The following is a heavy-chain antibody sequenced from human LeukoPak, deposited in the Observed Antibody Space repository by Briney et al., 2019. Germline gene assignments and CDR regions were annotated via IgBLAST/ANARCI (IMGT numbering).Heavy chain of an antibody. Sequence: PSETLSLTCTVSGGSISSGSYYWSWIRQPAGKGLEWIGRIYSSGSTNYNPSLKSRVTISVDTSKNQFSLKLSSVTAADTAVYYCARDRRWVGATWDPTDQPAWFDPWGQGTLVNVYS. J-gene: IGHJ5*02. CDR1: GGSISSGSYY. D-gene: IGHD1-26*01. CDR2: IYSSGST. CDR3: ARDRRWVGATWDPTDQPAWFDP. V-gene: IGHV4-61*02.